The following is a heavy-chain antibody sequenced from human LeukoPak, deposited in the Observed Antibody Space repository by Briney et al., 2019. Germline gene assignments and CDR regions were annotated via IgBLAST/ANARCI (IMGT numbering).Heavy chain of an antibody. CDR3: GRLARSAWYAVDY. D-gene: IGHD6-19*01. J-gene: IGHJ4*02. CDR1: EFTFSFYW. V-gene: IGHV3-7*01. Sequence: GGSLRLSCAASEFTFSFYWMTWVRQAPGKGLEWVANILPDGSEKYYLDSVKGRFTISRDNPTNSLYLQINSLRAEDTALYYCGRLARSAWYAVDYWGQGTLVTVSS. CDR2: ILPDGSEK.